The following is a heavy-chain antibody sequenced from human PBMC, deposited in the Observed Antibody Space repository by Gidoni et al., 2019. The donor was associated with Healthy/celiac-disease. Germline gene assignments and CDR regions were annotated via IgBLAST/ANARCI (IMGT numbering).Heavy chain of an antibody. J-gene: IGHJ4*02. D-gene: IGHD3-16*01. CDR3: AKGARSGGSSRVGSDY. V-gene: IGHV3-30*18. CDR2: ISYDGSNK. Sequence: QVQLVESGGGVVQPGRSLRLSCAASGFTFSSYGMHWVRQAPGKGLEWVAVISYDGSNKYYADSVKGRFTISRDNSKNTLYLQMNSLRAEDTAVYYCAKGARSGGSSRVGSDYWGQGTLVTVSS. CDR1: GFTFSSYG.